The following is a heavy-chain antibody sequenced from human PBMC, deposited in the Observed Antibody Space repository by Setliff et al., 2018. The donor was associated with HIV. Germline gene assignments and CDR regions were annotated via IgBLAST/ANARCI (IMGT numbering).Heavy chain of an antibody. CDR1: GYSFSSYG. D-gene: IGHD1-20*01. CDR3: ARMRGGHNIREGAFDP. V-gene: IGHV1-18*01. J-gene: IGHJ5*02. Sequence: ASVKVSCKASGYSFSSYGIGWVRLAPGQGLEWMGWMSTDNGNTNYAQKVQGRVTMTTDTGTRTAYMELRSLRSDDTAMYYCARMRGGHNIREGAFDPWGQGTLVTVSS. CDR2: MSTDNGNT.